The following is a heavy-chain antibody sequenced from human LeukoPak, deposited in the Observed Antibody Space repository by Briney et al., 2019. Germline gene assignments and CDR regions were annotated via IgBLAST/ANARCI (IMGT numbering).Heavy chain of an antibody. V-gene: IGHV3-23*01. D-gene: IGHD1-26*01. CDR3: AIRGSPNAFDM. CDR2: IGSGGTT. CDR1: GFTFSTYP. J-gene: IGHJ3*02. Sequence: GGSLRLSXAASGFTFSTYPMSWVCQAPGKGLEWVSAIGSGGTTYYSDSVKGRFTISRDNSKNTLYLQMNGLSAEDTAVYYCAIRGSPNAFDMWGQGTMVTVSS.